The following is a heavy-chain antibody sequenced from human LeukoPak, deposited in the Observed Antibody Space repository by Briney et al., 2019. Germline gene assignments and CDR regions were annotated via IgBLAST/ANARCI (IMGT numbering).Heavy chain of an antibody. V-gene: IGHV1-46*01. CDR1: GYTFTSYY. Sequence: ASVKVSCKASGYTFTSYYMHWVRQAPGQGLEWMGIINPSSGSTNYAQKFQGRVTMTRDTSTSTVYMEMSSLRSEDTAMYYCASLGGFYYEGDYWGQGTLVTVSS. D-gene: IGHD3-22*01. CDR2: INPSSGST. J-gene: IGHJ4*02. CDR3: ASLGGFYYEGDY.